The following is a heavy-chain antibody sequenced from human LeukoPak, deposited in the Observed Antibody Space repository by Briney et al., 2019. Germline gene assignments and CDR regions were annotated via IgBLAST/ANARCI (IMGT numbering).Heavy chain of an antibody. CDR3: ARAPFLGYCSSASCPEGFDY. CDR1: GYIFTGYY. D-gene: IGHD2-2*01. Sequence: ASVKVSCKASGYIFTGYYMHWVRQTPGQGLEWMGWINPNSGGTNYAQNFQGRVTMTRDTSIRTAYMELSRLRSDDTAVYYCARAPFLGYCSSASCPEGFDYWGQGTLVTVSS. CDR2: INPNSGGT. J-gene: IGHJ4*02. V-gene: IGHV1-2*02.